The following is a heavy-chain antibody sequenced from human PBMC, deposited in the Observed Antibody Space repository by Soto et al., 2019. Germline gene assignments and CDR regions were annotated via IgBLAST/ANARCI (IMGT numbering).Heavy chain of an antibody. Sequence: QVQLVESGGGVVRPGRSLRLSCAPSGFTFSTYGMHWVRQAPGKGLGGVAVIWYEGSNQYYADSVKGRFTISRDNSKNMLYLQMNSLRAEDTAVYYCARDLGSFNYGSAYFDYWGQGTPVTVSS. J-gene: IGHJ4*02. V-gene: IGHV3-33*01. CDR3: ARDLGSFNYGSAYFDY. CDR1: GFTFSTYG. D-gene: IGHD3-10*01. CDR2: IWYEGSNQ.